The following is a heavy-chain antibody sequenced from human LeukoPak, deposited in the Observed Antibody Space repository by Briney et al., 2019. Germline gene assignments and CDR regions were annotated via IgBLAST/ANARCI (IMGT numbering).Heavy chain of an antibody. CDR2: MNPNSGNT. J-gene: IGHJ6*03. CDR1: GYTFTGYY. D-gene: IGHD3-10*01. V-gene: IGHV1-8*02. Sequence: GASVKVSCKASGYTFTGYYMHWVRQAPGQGLEWMGWMNPNSGNTGYAQKFQGRVTMTRNTSISTAYMELSSLRSEDTAVYYCARGRRRLWFGELLRYYYYYMDVWGKGTTVTISS. CDR3: ARGRRRLWFGELLRYYYYYMDV.